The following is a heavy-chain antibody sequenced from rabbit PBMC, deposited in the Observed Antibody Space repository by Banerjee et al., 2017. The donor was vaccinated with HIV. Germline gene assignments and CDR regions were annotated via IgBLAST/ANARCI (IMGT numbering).Heavy chain of an antibody. CDR2: ITDSGRA. CDR1: GFDLSRYR. V-gene: IGHV1S44*01. D-gene: IGHD4-1*01. CDR3: ARDLAGVIGWNFNL. J-gene: IGHJ4*01. Sequence: CTTSGFDLSRYRIGWVRQAPGEGLEYIGSITDSGRAYYATWAKGRFTISKTSWTTVTLQMTSLTAADTATYFCARDLAGVIGWNFNLWGQGTLVTVS.